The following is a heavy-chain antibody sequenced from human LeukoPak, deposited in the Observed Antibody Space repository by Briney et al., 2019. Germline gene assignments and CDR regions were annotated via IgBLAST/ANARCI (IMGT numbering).Heavy chain of an antibody. CDR2: INHSGST. D-gene: IGHD5-18*01. Sequence: GSLRLSCAASGFTFSSYEMNWVRQPPGKGLEWIGEINHSGSTNYNPSLKSRVTISVDTSKNQFSLKLSSVTAADTAVYYCARGQAMGYYFDYWGQGTLVTVSS. J-gene: IGHJ4*02. CDR3: ARGQAMGYYFDY. V-gene: IGHV4-34*01. CDR1: GFTFSSYE.